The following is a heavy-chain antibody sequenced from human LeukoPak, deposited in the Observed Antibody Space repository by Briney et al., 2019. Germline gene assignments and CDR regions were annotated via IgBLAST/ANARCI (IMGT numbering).Heavy chain of an antibody. Sequence: ASVKVSCKASGYTFTGYYMHWVRQAPGQGLEWMGWISAYNGNTNYAQKLQGRVTMTEDTSTDTAYMELRSLRSDDTAVYYCARGPSHYDFWSGHYYMDVWGKGTTVTVSS. CDR1: GYTFTGYY. D-gene: IGHD3-3*01. CDR2: ISAYNGNT. V-gene: IGHV1-18*04. J-gene: IGHJ6*03. CDR3: ARGPSHYDFWSGHYYMDV.